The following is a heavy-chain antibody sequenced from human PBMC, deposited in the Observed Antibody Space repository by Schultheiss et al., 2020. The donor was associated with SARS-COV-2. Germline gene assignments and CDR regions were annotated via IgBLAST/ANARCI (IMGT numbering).Heavy chain of an antibody. J-gene: IGHJ6*02. Sequence: SETLSLTCTVSGGSISSGDYSWSWIRQPPGKGLEWIGNIYHSGSTYYNPSLKSRVTISVDKSKNQFSLKLSSVTAADTAVYYCARNGPRYDILTGYYGLPGLDVWGQGTTVTVSS. V-gene: IGHV4-30-2*02. CDR3: ARNGPRYDILTGYYGLPGLDV. CDR2: IYHSGST. CDR1: GGSISSGDYS. D-gene: IGHD3-9*01.